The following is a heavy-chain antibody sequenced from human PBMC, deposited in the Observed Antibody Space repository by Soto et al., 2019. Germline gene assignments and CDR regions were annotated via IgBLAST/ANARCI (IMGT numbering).Heavy chain of an antibody. Sequence: QVQLVQSRGEVKKPGASVKVSCKTSGYSFTTYGISWVRQAPGQGLEWMGWISGYNGNTNYAQNLKGRVTMTTDTSTSTAYMELRSLRSDDTAVDYCAREGPAPYYYAGMDVGGQGSTVTVSS. CDR3: AREGPAPYYYAGMDV. CDR1: GYSFTTYG. J-gene: IGHJ6*02. V-gene: IGHV1-18*01. CDR2: ISGYNGNT.